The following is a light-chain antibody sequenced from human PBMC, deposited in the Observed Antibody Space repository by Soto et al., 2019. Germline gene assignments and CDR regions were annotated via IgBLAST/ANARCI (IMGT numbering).Light chain of an antibody. CDR3: QQYYTGYT. CDR2: AAS. Sequence: AIRMTRSPSSLSASTGDRVTITCRASQGISSYLAWYQQKPGKAPKLLIYAASTLQSGVPSRFSGSGSGTDFTLTISCLQSEDFATYYCQQYYTGYTFGQGTKVDIK. V-gene: IGKV1-8*01. CDR1: QGISSY. J-gene: IGKJ2*01.